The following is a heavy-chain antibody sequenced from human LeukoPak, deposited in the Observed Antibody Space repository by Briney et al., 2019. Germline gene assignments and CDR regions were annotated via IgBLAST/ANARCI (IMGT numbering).Heavy chain of an antibody. CDR1: GFTFSSYG. Sequence: GGSLRLSCAAPGFTFSSYGMHWVRQAPGKGLEWVAVMWFDGSNKYYVDSVKGRFTISRDNSKNTLYLQMNSLRAEDTALYYCARDRGDGLNVIHPILDSWGQGALVTVSS. CDR2: MWFDGSNK. V-gene: IGHV3-33*08. J-gene: IGHJ4*02. CDR3: ARDRGDGLNVIHPILDS. D-gene: IGHD5-24*01.